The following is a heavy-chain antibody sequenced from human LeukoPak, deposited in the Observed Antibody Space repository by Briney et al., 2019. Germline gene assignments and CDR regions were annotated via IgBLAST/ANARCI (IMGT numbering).Heavy chain of an antibody. V-gene: IGHV3-11*04. Sequence: PGGSLRLSCAASGFTFSDYYMSWIRQAPGKGLEWVSYIRSSGSTIYYADSVKGRFTISRDNAKNSLYLQMNSLRAEDTAVYYCARDLGDYYDSSGYYPLDYWGQGTLVTVSS. D-gene: IGHD3-22*01. CDR3: ARDLGDYYDSSGYYPLDY. J-gene: IGHJ4*02. CDR1: GFTFSDYY. CDR2: IRSSGSTI.